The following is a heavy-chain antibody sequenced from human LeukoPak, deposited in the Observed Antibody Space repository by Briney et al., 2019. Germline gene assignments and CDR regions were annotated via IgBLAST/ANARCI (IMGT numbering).Heavy chain of an antibody. Sequence: GGSLRLSCAASGFNFRSFAMHWVRQAPGKGLERVSSISSSSSYIYYADSVKGRFTISRDNAKNSLYLQMNSLRAEDTAVYYCAVNSGWYGDWGQGTLVTVSS. CDR3: AVNSGWYGD. J-gene: IGHJ4*02. V-gene: IGHV3-21*01. D-gene: IGHD6-19*01. CDR2: ISSSSSYI. CDR1: GFNFRSFA.